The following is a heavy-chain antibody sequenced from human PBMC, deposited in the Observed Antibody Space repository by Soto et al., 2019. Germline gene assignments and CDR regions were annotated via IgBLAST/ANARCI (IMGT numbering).Heavy chain of an antibody. D-gene: IGHD3-10*01. Sequence: SETLSLTCAVYGGAFSGDYWSWIRQPPGKGLEWIGEINHSGSTNYNPSLKSRLIISVDTSNNQFSLRLSSVTAADTAVYYCARDKRRDMVRGDHYYGLYVWGQGTTVTVS. CDR1: GGAFSGDY. CDR3: ARDKRRDMVRGDHYYGLYV. CDR2: INHSGST. J-gene: IGHJ6*02. V-gene: IGHV4-34*01.